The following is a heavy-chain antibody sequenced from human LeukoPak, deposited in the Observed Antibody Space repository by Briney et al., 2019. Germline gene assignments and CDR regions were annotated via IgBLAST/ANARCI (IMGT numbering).Heavy chain of an antibody. CDR3: ARAREAALNWPMGY. V-gene: IGHV1-2*02. Sequence: ASVKVSCKASGYTFTGYYMHWVRQAPGQGLEWMGWINPNSGGTNYAQKFQGRVTMTRNTSISTAYMELSRLRSDDTAVYYCARAREAALNWPMGYWGQGTLVTVSS. CDR1: GYTFTGYY. D-gene: IGHD1-1*01. CDR2: INPNSGGT. J-gene: IGHJ4*02.